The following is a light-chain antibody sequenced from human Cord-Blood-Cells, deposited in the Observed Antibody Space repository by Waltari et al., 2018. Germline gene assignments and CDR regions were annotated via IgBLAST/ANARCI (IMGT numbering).Light chain of an antibody. CDR1: SSDVGGYNY. CDR3: CSYAGSYTVV. Sequence: QSALTQPRSVSGSPGQSVTISCTGTSSDVGGYNYVSWYQQHPGKAPKLMIYDVSRRPPGAPDRFSGSKSGNTASLTSSGLQAGDEADYYCCSYAGSYTVVFGGGTKLTVL. J-gene: IGLJ2*01. V-gene: IGLV2-11*01. CDR2: DVS.